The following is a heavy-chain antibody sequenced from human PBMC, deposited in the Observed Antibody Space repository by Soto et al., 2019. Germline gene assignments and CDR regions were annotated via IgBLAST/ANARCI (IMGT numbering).Heavy chain of an antibody. Sequence: SETRSLTCALSVASITSSYWSWIRQCAGNCLEGIVYIFHSGTTSYNPSLQSRVTISVDTSKNQFSLNLSSLTTADTAVYFCARGGNRYSGTSSGVGGFDYWGQGTLVTVSS. D-gene: IGHD5-12*01. CDR2: IFHSGTT. J-gene: IGHJ4*02. CDR1: VASITSSY. CDR3: ARGGNRYSGTSSGVGGFDY. V-gene: IGHV4-59*01.